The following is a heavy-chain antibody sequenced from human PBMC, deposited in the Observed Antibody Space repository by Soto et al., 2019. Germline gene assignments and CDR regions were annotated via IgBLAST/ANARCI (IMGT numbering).Heavy chain of an antibody. D-gene: IGHD4-4*01. CDR2: ISAYNGNT. CDR1: GYTFTSYG. CDR3: ARDLLFGYSTTIFNFDY. Sequence: QVQLVQSGAEVKKPGASVKVSCKASGYTFTSYGISWVRQAPGQGLEWMGWISAYNGNTNYAQKIQGRVTMTTDTSTRTAYMELRSLRSDDTAVYYCARDLLFGYSTTIFNFDYWGQGTLVTVSS. J-gene: IGHJ4*02. V-gene: IGHV1-18*01.